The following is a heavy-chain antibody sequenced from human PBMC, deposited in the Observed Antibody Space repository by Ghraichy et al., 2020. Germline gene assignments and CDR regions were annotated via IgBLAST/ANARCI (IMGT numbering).Heavy chain of an antibody. CDR3: AGGSCTPTTCFYPPGY. Sequence: GGSLRLSCAASGFTFSNFGMNWVRQAPGKGLEWVALMSKDGGNEYYADSVKGRFTISRDNSKNTLYLQMNSLRAEDTAVYYCAGGSCTPTTCFYPPGYWGRGTLVTVSS. V-gene: IGHV3-30*03. CDR2: MSKDGGNE. D-gene: IGHD2-8*01. J-gene: IGHJ4*02. CDR1: GFTFSNFG.